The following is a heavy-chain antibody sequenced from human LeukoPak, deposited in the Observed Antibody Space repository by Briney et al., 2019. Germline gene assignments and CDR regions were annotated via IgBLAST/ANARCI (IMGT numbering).Heavy chain of an antibody. CDR1: GYTFTSYG. CDR2: ISAYNGNT. CDR3: ARVGASSGWYYYYGMDV. Sequence: ASVTVSCKASGYTFTSYGISWVRQAPGQGLEWMGWISAYNGNTNYARKLQGRVTMTTDTSTSTAYMEPRSLRSDDTAVYYCARVGASSGWYYYYGMDVWGQGTTVTVSS. V-gene: IGHV1-18*01. J-gene: IGHJ6*02. D-gene: IGHD6-19*01.